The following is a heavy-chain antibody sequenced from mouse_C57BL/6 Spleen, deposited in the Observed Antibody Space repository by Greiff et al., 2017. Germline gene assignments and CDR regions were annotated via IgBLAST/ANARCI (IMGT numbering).Heavy chain of an antibody. V-gene: IGHV1-66*01. CDR2: IYPGSGNT. CDR1: GYSFTSYY. Sequence: QVQLQQSGPELVKPGASVKISCKASGYSFTSYYIHWVKQRPGQGLEWIGWIYPGSGNTKYNEKFKGKATLTADTSSSTAYMQLSSLTSEDATVYYGARRGSNYPFAYWGQGTLVTVSA. D-gene: IGHD2-5*01. J-gene: IGHJ3*01. CDR3: ARRGSNYPFAY.